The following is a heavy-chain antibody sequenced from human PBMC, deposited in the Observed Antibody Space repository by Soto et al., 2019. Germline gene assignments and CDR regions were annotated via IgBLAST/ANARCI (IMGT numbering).Heavy chain of an antibody. CDR2: IYYSGST. CDR1: GGSISSGGYY. J-gene: IGHJ5*02. Sequence: SETLSLTCTVSGGSISSGGYYWSWIRQHPGKGLEWIGYIYYSGSTYYNPSLKSRVTISVDTSKNQFSLKLSSVTAADTAVYYCARVRTTTPPDIVATITPRHNWFDPWGQGTLVTVSS. V-gene: IGHV4-31*03. D-gene: IGHD5-12*01. CDR3: ARVRTTTPPDIVATITPRHNWFDP.